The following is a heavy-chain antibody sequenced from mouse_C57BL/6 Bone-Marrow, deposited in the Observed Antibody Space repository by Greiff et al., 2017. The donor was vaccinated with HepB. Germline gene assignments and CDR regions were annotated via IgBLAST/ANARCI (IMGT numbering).Heavy chain of an antibody. CDR2: IYPGDGDT. D-gene: IGHD2-3*01. CDR1: GYAFSSSW. V-gene: IGHV1-82*01. Sequence: LQESGPELVKPGASVKISCKASGYAFSSSWMNWVKQRPGKGLEWIGRIYPGDGDTNYNGKFKGKATLTADKSSSTAYMQLSSLTSEDSAVYFCASYDGVLRGFAYWGQGTLVTVSA. CDR3: ASYDGVLRGFAY. J-gene: IGHJ3*01.